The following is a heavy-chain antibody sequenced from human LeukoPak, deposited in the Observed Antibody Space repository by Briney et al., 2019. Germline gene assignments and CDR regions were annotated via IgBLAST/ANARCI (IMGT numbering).Heavy chain of an antibody. V-gene: IGHV1-3*01. J-gene: IGHJ4*02. CDR1: GYTFTSYA. Sequence: ASVKVSCKASGYTFTSYAMHWVRQAPGQRLEWMGWINAGNGNTKYSQKFQGRVTITRDTSASTAYMELSSLRSEDTAVYYCARELTSSSPFGYWGQGTLVTVSS. CDR2: INAGNGNT. D-gene: IGHD6-13*01. CDR3: ARELTSSSPFGY.